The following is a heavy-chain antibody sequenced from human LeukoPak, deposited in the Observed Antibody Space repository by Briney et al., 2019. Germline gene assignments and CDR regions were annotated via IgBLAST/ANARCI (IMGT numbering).Heavy chain of an antibody. CDR3: ARVWADYFDY. CDR2: IYYSGST. J-gene: IGHJ4*02. Sequence: SETLSLTCTVSGGSISSYYWSWLRQPPGKGLEWIGYIYYSGSTNYNPSLKSRVTISVDTSKNQFSLKLSSVTAADTAVYYCARVWADYFDYWGQGTLVTVSS. D-gene: IGHD6-19*01. CDR1: GGSISSYY. V-gene: IGHV4-59*01.